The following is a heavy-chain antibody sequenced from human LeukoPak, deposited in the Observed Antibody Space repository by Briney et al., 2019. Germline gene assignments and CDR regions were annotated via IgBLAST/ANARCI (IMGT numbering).Heavy chain of an antibody. CDR1: GGSISSYY. Sequence: SETLSLTCTVSGGSISSYYWSWIRQPPGKGLEWIGEINHSGSTNYNPSLKSRVTISVDTSKNQFSLKLSSVTAADTAVYYCARGPASLAAAGPYYFDYWGQGTLVTVSS. CDR2: INHSGST. CDR3: ARGPASLAAAGPYYFDY. J-gene: IGHJ4*02. D-gene: IGHD6-13*01. V-gene: IGHV4-34*01.